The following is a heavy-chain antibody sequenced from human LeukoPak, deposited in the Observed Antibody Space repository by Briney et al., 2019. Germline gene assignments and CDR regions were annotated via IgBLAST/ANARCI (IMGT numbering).Heavy chain of an antibody. V-gene: IGHV3-21*01. CDR1: GFTFSSYS. CDR3: ASLAYSSSWYDAFDI. J-gene: IGHJ3*02. D-gene: IGHD6-13*01. Sequence: GGSLRLSCAASGFTFSSYSMNWVRQAPGKGLEWVSSISSSSSYIYYAGSVKGRFTISRDNAKNSLYLQMNSLRAEDTAVYYCASLAYSSSWYDAFDIWGQGTMVTVSS. CDR2: ISSSSSYI.